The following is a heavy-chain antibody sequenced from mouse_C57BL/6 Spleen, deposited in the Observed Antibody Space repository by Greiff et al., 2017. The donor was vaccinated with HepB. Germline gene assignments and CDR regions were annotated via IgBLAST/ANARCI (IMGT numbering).Heavy chain of an antibody. CDR1: GYTFTSYW. CDR2: IDPSDSYT. V-gene: IGHV1-69*01. D-gene: IGHD1-1*01. CDR3: ARTGSSYFAY. Sequence: QVQLQQSGAELVMPGASVKLSCKASGYTFTSYWMHWVKQRPGQGLEWIGEIDPSDSYTNYNQKFKGKSTLTVDKSSSTAYMQLSSLTSEDSAVYYCARTGSSYFAYWGQGTLVTVSA. J-gene: IGHJ3*01.